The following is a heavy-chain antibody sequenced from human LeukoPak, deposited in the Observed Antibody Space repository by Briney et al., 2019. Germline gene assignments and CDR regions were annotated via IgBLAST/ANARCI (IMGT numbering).Heavy chain of an antibody. CDR3: ASRSTDTAMAY. V-gene: IGHV3-53*01. D-gene: IGHD5-18*01. CDR1: GFTVSSNY. CDR2: IYSGGST. Sequence: GGSLRLSCAASGFTVSSNYMSWVRQAPGKGLEWVSVIYSGGSTYYADSVKGRFTISRDNSKNTLYLQMNSLRAEDTAVYYCASRSTDTAMAYWGQGTLGTVSS. J-gene: IGHJ4*02.